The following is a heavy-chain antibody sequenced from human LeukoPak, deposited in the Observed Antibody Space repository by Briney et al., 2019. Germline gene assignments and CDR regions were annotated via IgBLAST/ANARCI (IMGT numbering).Heavy chain of an antibody. J-gene: IGHJ5*02. D-gene: IGHD2-21*01. V-gene: IGHV4-30-2*01. CDR1: GGSISSGGYY. CDR2: IYHSGST. Sequence: SQTLSLTCTVSGGSISSGGYYWSWIRQPPGKGLEWIGYIYHSGSTYYNPSLKSRVTISVDRSKNQFSLKLSSVTAADTAVYYCARENPGPAIVVVIDRWGQGTLVTVSS. CDR3: ARENPGPAIVVVIDR.